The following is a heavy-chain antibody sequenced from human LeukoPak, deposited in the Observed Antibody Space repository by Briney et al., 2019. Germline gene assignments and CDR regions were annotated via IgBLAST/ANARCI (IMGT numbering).Heavy chain of an antibody. J-gene: IGHJ4*02. CDR1: GDSISPHY. CDR3: ARFSGYDDTGHHYLDN. CDR2: IHYTGNT. Sequence: PSQTLSLTCSVSGDSISPHYWSCIRQPPEKGLEWIGYIHYTGNTNYNPSLKSRVTISVDTSTNQFSLRLSSVTAADTAVYYGARFSGYDDTGHHYLDNWGQGTLVAVSS. V-gene: IGHV4-59*08. D-gene: IGHD3-22*01.